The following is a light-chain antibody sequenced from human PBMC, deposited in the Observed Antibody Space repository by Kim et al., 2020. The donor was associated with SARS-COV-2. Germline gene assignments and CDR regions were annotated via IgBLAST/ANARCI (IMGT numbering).Light chain of an antibody. J-gene: IGLJ3*02. CDR1: TGTVIRGHY. CDR3: LLSSGGVRV. Sequence: PGATVTLTCESSTGTVIRGHYPCWFQQRPGQTPRTLIYDTNYKHSWTPARFSGSLLGGKAALTLSGAQPDDEADYYCLLSSGGVRVFGGGTQLTVL. CDR2: DTN. V-gene: IGLV7-46*01.